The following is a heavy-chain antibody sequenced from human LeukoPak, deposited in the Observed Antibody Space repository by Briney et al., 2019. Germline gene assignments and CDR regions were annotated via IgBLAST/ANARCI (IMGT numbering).Heavy chain of an antibody. Sequence: ASVKVSCKASGYTFTSYAMHWVRQAPGQRLEWMGWINAGNGNTKYSQKFQGRVTITRDTSASTAYMELGSLRSEDTAVYYCARVRPWGSPIDYWGQGTLVTVSS. CDR3: ARVRPWGSPIDY. J-gene: IGHJ4*02. CDR1: GYTFTSYA. D-gene: IGHD3-16*01. CDR2: INAGNGNT. V-gene: IGHV1-3*01.